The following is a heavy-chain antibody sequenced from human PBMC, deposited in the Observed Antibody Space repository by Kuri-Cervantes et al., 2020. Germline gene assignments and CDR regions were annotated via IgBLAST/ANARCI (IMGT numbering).Heavy chain of an antibody. Sequence: GSLRLSCAVYGGSFSGYYWSWIRQPPGKGLEWIGEINHSGSTNYNPSLKSRVTISVDTSKNQFSLKLSSVTAADTAVYYCARFGYSSGWYENWFDPWGQGTLVTVSS. J-gene: IGHJ5*02. CDR1: GGSFSGYY. V-gene: IGHV4-34*01. CDR2: INHSGST. D-gene: IGHD6-19*01. CDR3: ARFGYSSGWYENWFDP.